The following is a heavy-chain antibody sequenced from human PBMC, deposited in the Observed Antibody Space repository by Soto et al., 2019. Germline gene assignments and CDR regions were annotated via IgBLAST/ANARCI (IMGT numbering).Heavy chain of an antibody. D-gene: IGHD6-6*01. Sequence: SVKVSCEDCGCRFSSNAISWVRQAPGQGLEWMGWINAGYGNTKYPQKFQGRVTITRDASASTAYMELSSLRSEDTAVYYCARDRSVAARPPYYYGMDVWGQGTTVTVSS. V-gene: IGHV1-3*01. CDR2: INAGYGNT. J-gene: IGHJ6*02. CDR1: GCRFSSNA. CDR3: ARDRSVAARPPYYYGMDV.